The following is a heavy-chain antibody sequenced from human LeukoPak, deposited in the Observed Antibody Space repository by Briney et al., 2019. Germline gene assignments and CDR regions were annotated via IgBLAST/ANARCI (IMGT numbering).Heavy chain of an antibody. CDR2: ISSGDST. D-gene: IGHD1-7*01. V-gene: IGHV3-66*01. CDR1: GFTVSSNY. Sequence: GGSLRLSCAASGFTVSSNYMSWVRQAPGKGLEWVSLISSGDSTYYADSVKGRFTISRDKSKNALYLQMNSLRAEDTAVYYCARMGNSAFDIRGQGTMVTVS. CDR3: ARMGNSAFDI. J-gene: IGHJ3*02.